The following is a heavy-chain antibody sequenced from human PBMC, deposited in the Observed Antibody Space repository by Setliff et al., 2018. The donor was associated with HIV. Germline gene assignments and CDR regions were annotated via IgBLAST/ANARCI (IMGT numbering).Heavy chain of an antibody. Sequence: SETLSLTCAVYGGSFSGYYWSWIRQPPGKGLEWIGEINHSGSTNYNPSLKSRVTISVDTSKNQFSLELSSVTAADTAVYYCAIRGSSGWYVGGYFDYWGQGTLVTAPQ. V-gene: IGHV4-34*01. D-gene: IGHD6-19*01. CDR1: GGSFSGYY. J-gene: IGHJ4*02. CDR3: AIRGSSGWYVGGYFDY. CDR2: INHSGST.